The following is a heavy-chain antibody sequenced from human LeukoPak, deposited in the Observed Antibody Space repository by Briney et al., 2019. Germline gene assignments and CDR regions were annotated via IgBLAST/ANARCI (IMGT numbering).Heavy chain of an antibody. CDR2: IYPGDSDV. V-gene: IGHV5-51*01. Sequence: GESLKISCKASGYIFTNYWIGWVRQMPGKGLEWMGIIYPGDSDVRYSPSFQGQVTISADKSISTAYLQWSSLKASDTAMYYCARSSDGYSSIDYWGQGTLVTVSS. D-gene: IGHD2-21*01. J-gene: IGHJ4*02. CDR3: ARSSDGYSSIDY. CDR1: GYIFTNYW.